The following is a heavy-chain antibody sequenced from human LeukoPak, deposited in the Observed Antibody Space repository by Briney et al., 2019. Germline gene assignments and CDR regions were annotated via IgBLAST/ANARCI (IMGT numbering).Heavy chain of an antibody. CDR2: IQYDGSNK. J-gene: IGHJ4*02. CDR1: GFTFSSYG. D-gene: IGHD2-15*01. Sequence: GGSLRLSCAASGFTFSSYGMHWVRQAPGKGLEWVAFIQYDGSNKYYADSVKGRFTISRDNSKNTLYLQMNSLRAEDTAVYYCAKDPGYCSGGSCYPGWVDYWGQGTLVTVSS. CDR3: AKDPGYCSGGSCYPGWVDY. V-gene: IGHV3-30*02.